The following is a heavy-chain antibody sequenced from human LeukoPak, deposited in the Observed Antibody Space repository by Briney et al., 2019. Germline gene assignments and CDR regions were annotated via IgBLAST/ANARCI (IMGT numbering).Heavy chain of an antibody. Sequence: PSETLSLTCSVSGGSIRSDCWSWIRQPPGKGLEWIGYISYNGITNYNPSLKSRLTMSVDTSKSQFSLKLSSLTAADTAVYYCARDRVDRFGPRFDPWGPGTLVTVSS. CDR1: GGSIRSDC. D-gene: IGHD5-12*01. J-gene: IGHJ5*02. CDR3: ARDRVDRFGPRFDP. CDR2: ISYNGIT. V-gene: IGHV4-59*01.